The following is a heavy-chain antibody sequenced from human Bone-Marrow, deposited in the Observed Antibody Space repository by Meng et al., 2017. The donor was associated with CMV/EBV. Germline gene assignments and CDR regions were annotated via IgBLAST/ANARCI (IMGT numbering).Heavy chain of an antibody. J-gene: IGHJ6*02. V-gene: IGHV1-18*04. CDR2: ISAYNGNT. D-gene: IGHD3-10*01. Sequence: ASVKVSCKASGYTFTGYYMHWVRQAPGQGLEWMGWISAYNGNTNYAQKLQGRVTMTIDTSTSTAYMELRSLRSDDTAVYYCARVGTYYYGSGSYLDSRRKDYYGMDVWGQGTTVTVSS. CDR3: ARVGTYYYGSGSYLDSRRKDYYGMDV. CDR1: GYTFTGYY.